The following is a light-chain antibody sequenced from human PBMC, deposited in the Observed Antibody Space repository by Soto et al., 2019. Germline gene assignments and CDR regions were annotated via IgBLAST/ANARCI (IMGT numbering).Light chain of an antibody. CDR2: GNS. CDR1: SSSIGAGYD. Sequence: QSVLTQPPSVSGAPGQRVTISCTGNSSSIGAGYDVHWYQQLPGAAPKLLMFGNSNRPSGVPDRFSGSKSGTSASLAITGLRAEDEADYFCQSYDISLSSSVFGTGTKVTVL. CDR3: QSYDISLSSSV. V-gene: IGLV1-40*01. J-gene: IGLJ1*01.